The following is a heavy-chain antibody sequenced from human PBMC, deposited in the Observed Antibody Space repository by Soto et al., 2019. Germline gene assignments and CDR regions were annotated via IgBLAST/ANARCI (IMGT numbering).Heavy chain of an antibody. CDR2: ISGSGGST. J-gene: IGHJ3*02. D-gene: IGHD3-16*02. V-gene: IGHV3-23*01. CDR3: ANIWGSYRYTHDAFDI. CDR1: GFTFSSYA. Sequence: EVQLLESGGGLVQPGGSLRLSCAASGFTFSSYAMSWVRQAPGKGLEWVSAISGSGGSTYYADSVKGRFTISRDNSKNTLYLQMNSLRAEDTAVYDCANIWGSYRYTHDAFDIWGQGTMVTVSS.